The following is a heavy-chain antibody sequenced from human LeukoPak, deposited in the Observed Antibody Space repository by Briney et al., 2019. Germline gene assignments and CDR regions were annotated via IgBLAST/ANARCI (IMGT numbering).Heavy chain of an antibody. Sequence: ASVKVSCKASGYIFTNFGISWVRQARGQGLEWMGWISGYNGNTKYVQKFQGRVTMTTDTSTSTAYMELRSLRSDDTAVYYCARLGDSSGYYPFDYWGQGTLVTVSS. CDR2: ISGYNGNT. D-gene: IGHD3-22*01. CDR1: GYIFTNFG. V-gene: IGHV1-18*01. CDR3: ARLGDSSGYYPFDY. J-gene: IGHJ4*02.